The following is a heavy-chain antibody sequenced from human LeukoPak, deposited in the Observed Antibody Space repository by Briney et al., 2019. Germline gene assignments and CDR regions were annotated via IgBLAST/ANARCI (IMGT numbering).Heavy chain of an antibody. Sequence: GGSLRLSCAASGFTFSSYAMSWVRQAPGKGLEWVSAIGGSGGSTYYADSVKGRFTISRDDSMDTLYLQMNSLRAEDTAVYYCAKQTTVTTFDFWGQGTLVTVSS. D-gene: IGHD4-17*01. CDR1: GFTFSSYA. CDR2: IGGSGGST. J-gene: IGHJ4*02. CDR3: AKQTTVTTFDF. V-gene: IGHV3-23*01.